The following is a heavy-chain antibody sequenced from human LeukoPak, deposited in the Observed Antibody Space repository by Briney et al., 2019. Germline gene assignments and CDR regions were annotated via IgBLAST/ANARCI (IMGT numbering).Heavy chain of an antibody. CDR1: GGSISSGGYS. J-gene: IGHJ5*02. D-gene: IGHD2-2*01. Sequence: SQTLSLTCAVSGGSISSGGYSWSWIRQPPGQGLEWIGYIYHSGSTYYNPSLKSRVTISVDRSKNQFSLKLSSVTAADTAVYYCARAPGRCSSTSCYGVMSGFDPWGQGTLVTVSS. V-gene: IGHV4-30-2*01. CDR2: IYHSGST. CDR3: ARAPGRCSSTSCYGVMSGFDP.